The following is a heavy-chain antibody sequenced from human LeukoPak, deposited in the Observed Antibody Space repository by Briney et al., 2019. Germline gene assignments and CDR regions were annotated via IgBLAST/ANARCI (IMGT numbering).Heavy chain of an antibody. V-gene: IGHV4-61*02. D-gene: IGHD2-21*01. Sequence: PSQTLSLTCTVSGGSISSGSYYWSWIRQPAGKGLEWIGRIYTSGSTNYNPSLKSRVTISVDTSKNQFSLKLSSVTAADTAVYYCAREVYCGGNCYLDYYYYMDVWGKGTTVTVSS. CDR3: AREVYCGGNCYLDYYYYMDV. CDR2: IYTSGST. CDR1: GGSISSGSYY. J-gene: IGHJ6*03.